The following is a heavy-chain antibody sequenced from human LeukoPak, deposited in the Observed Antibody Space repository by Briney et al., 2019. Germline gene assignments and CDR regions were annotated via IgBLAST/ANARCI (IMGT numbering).Heavy chain of an antibody. D-gene: IGHD5-18*01. CDR3: ASGIQLWLYGY. CDR1: GGSISSYC. V-gene: IGHV4-59*08. CDR2: IYYSGST. J-gene: IGHJ4*02. Sequence: PSETLSLTCTASGGSISSYCWSWIRQPPGKGLEWIGYIYYSGSTNYNPSLKSRVTTSVDKSKNQFSLKLSSRTAADTAVYYCASGIQLWLYGYWGQGTLVTVSS.